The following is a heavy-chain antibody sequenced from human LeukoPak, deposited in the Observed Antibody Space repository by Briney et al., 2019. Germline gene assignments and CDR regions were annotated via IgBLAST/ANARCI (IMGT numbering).Heavy chain of an antibody. CDR1: GFTFSDYY. Sequence: GGSLRLSCAASGFTFSDYYMSWIRQAPGKGLEWVSYISSSGSTIYYADSVKGRFTISRDNAKNSLYLQMNSLRAEDTAVYYCARDRTYYYDSSGYKNWFDPWGQGTLVTV. CDR3: ARDRTYYYDSSGYKNWFDP. J-gene: IGHJ5*02. CDR2: ISSSGSTI. V-gene: IGHV3-11*01. D-gene: IGHD3-22*01.